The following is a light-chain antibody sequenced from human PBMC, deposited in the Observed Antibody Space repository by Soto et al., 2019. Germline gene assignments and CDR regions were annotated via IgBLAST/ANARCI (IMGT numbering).Light chain of an antibody. CDR3: VSFAGGTYV. CDR1: SSDVGAYIF. V-gene: IGLV2-8*01. CDR2: DVD. Sequence: QSALTQPPSASGSPGQSVTISCTGTSSDVGAYIFVSWYQQHPGKAPKLMIYDVDRRPPGVPDRFFGSKSGNTASLTVSGLQAEDEADYYCVSFAGGTYVFGSGIKVTVL. J-gene: IGLJ1*01.